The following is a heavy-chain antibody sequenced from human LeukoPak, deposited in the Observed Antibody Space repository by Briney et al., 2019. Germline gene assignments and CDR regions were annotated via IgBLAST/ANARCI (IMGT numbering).Heavy chain of an antibody. CDR1: GYSFTNHW. CDR2: IYPGDSDI. J-gene: IGHJ4*02. CDR3: ARHAGPYSSAHFDY. Sequence: GESLMISCKASGYSFTNHWIGWVRQMPGKGLEWMGIIYPGDSDIRYSPSFQGQVTISVDKSITTAYLQWSSLKASDTAMYYCARHAGPYSSAHFDYWGQGTLVIVSS. D-gene: IGHD6-25*01. V-gene: IGHV5-51*01.